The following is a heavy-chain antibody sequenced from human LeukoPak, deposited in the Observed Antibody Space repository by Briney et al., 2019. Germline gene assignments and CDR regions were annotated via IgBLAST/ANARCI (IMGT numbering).Heavy chain of an antibody. J-gene: IGHJ3*02. CDR2: INHSGST. Sequence: PSETLSLTCAVYGGSFSGYYWSWIRQPPGKGLEWIGEINHSGSTNCNPSLKSRVTISVDTSKNQFSLKLSSVTAADTAVYYCARGAGSGWYFGAFDIWGQGTMVTVSS. CDR1: GGSFSGYY. CDR3: ARGAGSGWYFGAFDI. V-gene: IGHV4-34*01. D-gene: IGHD6-19*01.